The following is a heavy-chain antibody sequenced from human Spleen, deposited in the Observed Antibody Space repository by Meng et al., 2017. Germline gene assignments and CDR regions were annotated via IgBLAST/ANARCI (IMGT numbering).Heavy chain of an antibody. CDR2: IYYSGAT. CDR3: ARRVHDGRHYHYFDY. CDR1: GGSITSNY. J-gene: IGHJ4*02. D-gene: IGHD3-16*01. Sequence: QLQLQESGPGLVKPSETLSLTCTVSGGSITSNYWDWVRQPPGTRLEWIGSIYYSGATYYNPSLKSRVTMSVDTSKNQFSLRLSSVTAADTAVYFCARRVHDGRHYHYFDYWGQGALVTVSS. V-gene: IGHV4-39*01.